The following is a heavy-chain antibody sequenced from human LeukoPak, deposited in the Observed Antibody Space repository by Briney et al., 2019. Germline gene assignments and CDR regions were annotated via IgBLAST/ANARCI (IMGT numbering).Heavy chain of an antibody. J-gene: IGHJ4*02. CDR2: IYTSGST. Sequence: PSETLSLTCTVSGGSISSYYWSWIRQPAGKGLEWIGRIYTSGSTNCNPSLKSRVTMSVDTSKNQFSLKLSSVTAAETAVYYCAGTYDFWSGGFDYWGQGTLVTVSS. CDR1: GGSISSYY. D-gene: IGHD3-3*01. V-gene: IGHV4-4*07. CDR3: AGTYDFWSGGFDY.